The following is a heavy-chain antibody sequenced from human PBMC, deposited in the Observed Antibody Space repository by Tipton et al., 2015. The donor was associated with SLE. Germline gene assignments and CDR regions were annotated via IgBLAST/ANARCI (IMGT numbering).Heavy chain of an antibody. CDR3: AKGGSYYDY. J-gene: IGHJ4*02. Sequence: SLRLSCRGSGFTFRRYAMTWVRQAPGKGLEWVSVISGTADSSDRKYYTDSVKGRFTISRDNSRNTLYLQMNSLRAEDTAVYYCAKGGSYYDYWGQGALVTVSS. V-gene: IGHV3-23*01. CDR2: ISGTADSS. D-gene: IGHD3-16*01. CDR1: GFTFRRYA.